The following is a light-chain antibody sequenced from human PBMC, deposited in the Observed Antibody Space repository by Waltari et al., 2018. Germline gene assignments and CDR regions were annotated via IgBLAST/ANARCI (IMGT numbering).Light chain of an antibody. V-gene: IGLV3-1*01. Sequence: SYDLIQPPSGSVSPGQTGSITCSGDKLGDKVPSWYQQKPGQSPVLVIYHDKKRPSGIPERFSGSNSGNTVTLTISGTQTLDEADYYCQTWANYSVFFGGGTKLTVL. J-gene: IGLJ2*01. CDR2: HDK. CDR3: QTWANYSVF. CDR1: KLGDKV.